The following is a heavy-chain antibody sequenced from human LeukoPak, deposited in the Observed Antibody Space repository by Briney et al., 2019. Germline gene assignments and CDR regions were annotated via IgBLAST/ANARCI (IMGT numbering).Heavy chain of an antibody. CDR2: ISWDGGSR. V-gene: IGHV3-43D*04. J-gene: IGHJ4*02. CDR3: AKDLDSYGFSYFDY. D-gene: IGHD5-18*01. Sequence: GGSLRLSCAASGFTFDDYAMPWVRQAPGQGLEWVSLISWDGGSRYYADSVKGRFTISRDNSKNSLYLQMNSLRAEDTALYYCAKDLDSYGFSYFDYWGQGTLVTVSS. CDR1: GFTFDDYA.